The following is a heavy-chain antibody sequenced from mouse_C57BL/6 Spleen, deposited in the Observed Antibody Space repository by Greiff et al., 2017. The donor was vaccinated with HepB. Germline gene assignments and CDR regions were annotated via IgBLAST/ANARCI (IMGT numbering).Heavy chain of an antibody. CDR3: ARETTVVATAPPWFAY. CDR1: GYTFTSYW. V-gene: IGHV1-55*01. CDR2: IYPGSGST. Sequence: VKLQQSGAELVKPGASVKMSCKASGYTFTSYWITWVKQRPGQGLEWIGDIYPGSGSTNYNEKFKSKATLTVDTSSSTAYMQLSSLTSEDSAVYYWARETTVVATAPPWFAYWGQGTLVTVSA. D-gene: IGHD1-1*01. J-gene: IGHJ3*01.